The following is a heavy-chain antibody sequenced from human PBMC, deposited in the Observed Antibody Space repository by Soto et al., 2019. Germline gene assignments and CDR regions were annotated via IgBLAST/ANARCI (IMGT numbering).Heavy chain of an antibody. CDR2: INAGNGTT. CDR3: ARGGSLYWYFDL. CDR1: GYTFTSYA. V-gene: IGHV1-3*01. D-gene: IGHD1-26*01. J-gene: IGHJ2*01. Sequence: QVQLVQSGAEVKKPGASVKVSCKASGYTFTSYAMHWVRQAPGQRLEWMGWINAGNGTTKYSQKFQGRVTITRDTSASTVYMELSSLRSADTAVYYCARGGSLYWYFDLWGRGTLVTVSS.